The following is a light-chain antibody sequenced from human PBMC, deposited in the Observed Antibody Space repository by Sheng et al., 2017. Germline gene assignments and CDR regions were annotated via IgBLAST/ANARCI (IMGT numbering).Light chain of an antibody. Sequence: QSALTQPPSASGSPGQSVTISCTGTSSDVGGYNYVSWYQQHPGKAPKLMIYEVIQRPSGVPDRFSGSKSGNTASLTVSGLQAEDEADYYCSSYTSSGTHVFGTGTKVIVL. CDR3: SSYTSSGTHV. V-gene: IGLV2-8*01. J-gene: IGLJ1*01. CDR2: EVI. CDR1: SSDVGGYNY.